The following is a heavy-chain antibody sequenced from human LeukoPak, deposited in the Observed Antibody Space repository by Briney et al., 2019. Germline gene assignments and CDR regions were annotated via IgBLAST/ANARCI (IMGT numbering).Heavy chain of an antibody. CDR1: AGSISSDIYY. CDR3: ARDRGFTTARGVPYWFDP. CDR2: ILASGIT. Sequence: TLSLTSTVSAGSISSDIYYWTCIRQPAGKGLEGIGRILASGITSYNPSLEGRLTMSMDTAKNQFSLKLTSVTVADTAVYFCARDRGFTTARGVPYWFDPWGQGTLVTVSS. D-gene: IGHD3-10*01. J-gene: IGHJ5*02. V-gene: IGHV4-61*02.